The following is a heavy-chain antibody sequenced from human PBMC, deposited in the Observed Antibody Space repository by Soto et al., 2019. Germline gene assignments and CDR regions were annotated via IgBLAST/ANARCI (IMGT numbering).Heavy chain of an antibody. D-gene: IGHD6-13*01. V-gene: IGHV1-69*02. CDR3: ARGHSSSWYWYSDL. Sequence: QVQLVQSGAEVKKPGSSVKVSCKASGGTFSSYTISWVRQAPGQGLEWMGRIIPILGIANYAQKFQGRVTITADKSTSTAYMELSSLRSEDTAVYYCARGHSSSWYWYSDLWGRGTLVTVSS. CDR2: IIPILGIA. CDR1: GGTFSSYT. J-gene: IGHJ2*01.